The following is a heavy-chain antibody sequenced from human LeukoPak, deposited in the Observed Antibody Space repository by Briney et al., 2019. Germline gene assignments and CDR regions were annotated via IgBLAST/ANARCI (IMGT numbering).Heavy chain of an antibody. V-gene: IGHV1-18*01. D-gene: IGHD6-6*01. CDR1: GYTFTSYG. CDR2: ISAYNGNT. CDR3: ARDSLSAAPYYFDY. J-gene: IGHJ4*02. Sequence: ASVTVSCKASGYTFTSYGISWVRQAPGQGLEWMGWISAYNGNTNYAQKLQGRVTMTTDTSTSTAYMELRSLRSDDTAVYYCARDSLSAAPYYFDYWGQGTLVTVSS.